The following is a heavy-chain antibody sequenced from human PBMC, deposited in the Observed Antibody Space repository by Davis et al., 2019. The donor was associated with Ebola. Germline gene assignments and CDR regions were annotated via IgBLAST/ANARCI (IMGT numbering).Heavy chain of an antibody. D-gene: IGHD3-22*01. J-gene: IGHJ5*02. V-gene: IGHV1-69*13. CDR3: ARRITMILESWFDP. CDR1: GGTFSSYG. CDR2: IIPIFGTT. Sequence: AASVKVSCKASGGTFSSYGISWVRQAPGQGLEWMGGIIPIFGTTFYAQNFQGRVTITADESTSTAYMELSSLRSEDTAVYYCARRITMILESWFDPWGQGTLVTVSS.